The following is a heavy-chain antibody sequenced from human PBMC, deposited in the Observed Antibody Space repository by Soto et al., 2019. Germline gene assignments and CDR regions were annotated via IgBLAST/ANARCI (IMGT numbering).Heavy chain of an antibody. Sequence: PSETLSLTCTVSGGSISTGGYYWTWIRQHPGKGLEWIGYIYYSGSTYYNPSLKSRVTISVDTSNNQFSLKLSSAAAADTAVYYCVRDKYYYDPVKDGMDVWAEGT. CDR3: VRDKYYYDPVKDGMDV. CDR1: GGSISTGGYY. CDR2: IYYSGST. V-gene: IGHV4-31*03. D-gene: IGHD3-22*01. J-gene: IGHJ6*01.